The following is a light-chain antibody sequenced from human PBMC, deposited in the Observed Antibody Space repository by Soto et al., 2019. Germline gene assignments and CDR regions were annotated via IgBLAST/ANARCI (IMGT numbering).Light chain of an antibody. CDR2: ENN. V-gene: IGLV1-51*02. J-gene: IGLJ1*01. CDR1: SSNIGNNY. CDR3: GTWDSSLSAYA. Sequence: QSVLTQPPSVSAAPGQKVTISCSGSSSNIGNNYVSWYQQLPGTAPKLLIYENNKRPSGIPDRFSGSKSGTSATLGITGLQTGDEDDYYCGTWDSSLSAYAFGTGTKLTVL.